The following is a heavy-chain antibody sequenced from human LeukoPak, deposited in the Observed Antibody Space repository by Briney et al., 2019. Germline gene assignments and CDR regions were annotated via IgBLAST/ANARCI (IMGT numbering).Heavy chain of an antibody. CDR2: ISYDGSNK. J-gene: IGHJ4*02. Sequence: GRSLRLSCAASGFTFSSYDMHWVRQAPGKGLEWVAVISYDGSNKYYADSVKGRFTISRDNSKNTLYLQMNSLRAEDTTVYYCAKDPSRYSGTIDYFDYWGQGTLVTVSS. D-gene: IGHD1-26*01. V-gene: IGHV3-30*18. CDR3: AKDPSRYSGTIDYFDY. CDR1: GFTFSSYD.